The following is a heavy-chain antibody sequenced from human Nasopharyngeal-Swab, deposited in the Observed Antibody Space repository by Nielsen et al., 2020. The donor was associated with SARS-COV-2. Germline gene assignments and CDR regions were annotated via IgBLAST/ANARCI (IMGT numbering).Heavy chain of an antibody. Sequence: SETLSLTCAVYGGSFSSYYWSWIRQPAGKGLEWIGRIYTSGSTNYNPSLKSRVTMSVDTSKNQFSLKLSSVTAADTAVYYCARDSESSYYYYGMDVWGQGTTVTVSS. CDR1: GGSFSSYY. CDR2: IYTSGST. J-gene: IGHJ6*02. V-gene: IGHV4-4*07. CDR3: ARDSESSYYYYGMDV. D-gene: IGHD3-10*01.